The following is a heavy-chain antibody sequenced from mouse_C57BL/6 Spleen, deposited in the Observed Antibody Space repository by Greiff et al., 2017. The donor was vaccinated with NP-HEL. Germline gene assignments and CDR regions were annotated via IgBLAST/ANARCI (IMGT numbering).Heavy chain of an antibody. Sequence: VQLQQSGPELVQPGDSVKISCKASGYAFSSSWMNWVKQRPGTGLEWIGRLYPGDGDTNYNGKFKGKATLTADKSSSTAYMQLSSLTSEDSAVYFCAPDYERGFAYWGQGTLVTVSA. CDR1: GYAFSSSW. J-gene: IGHJ3*01. CDR2: LYPGDGDT. D-gene: IGHD2-4*01. V-gene: IGHV1-82*01. CDR3: APDYERGFAY.